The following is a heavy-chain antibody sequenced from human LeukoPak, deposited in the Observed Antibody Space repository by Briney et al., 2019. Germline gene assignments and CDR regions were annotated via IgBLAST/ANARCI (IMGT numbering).Heavy chain of an antibody. CDR1: GFTFSTYW. Sequence: GGSLRLSCAVSGFTFSTYWMSWVRQAPGKGLEWVANIKQDGSEKYYVDSVKGRFTISRDNAKNSLYLQMNSLRAEDTAVYYCAKDRVGATLYFDCWGQGTLVTVSS. CDR3: AKDRVGATLYFDC. V-gene: IGHV3-7*03. J-gene: IGHJ4*02. CDR2: IKQDGSEK. D-gene: IGHD1-26*01.